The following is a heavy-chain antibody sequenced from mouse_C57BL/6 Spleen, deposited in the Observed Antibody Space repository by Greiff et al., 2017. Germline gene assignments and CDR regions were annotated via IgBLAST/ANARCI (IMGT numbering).Heavy chain of an antibody. CDR2: IYPGDGDT. CDR3: ARLGNYFYAMDY. Sequence: QVQLQQSGPELVKPGASVKISCKASGYAFSSSWMNWVKQRPGKGLEWIGRIYPGDGDTNYNGKFKGKATLTADKSSSTAYMQLSSLTSEDSAVYFCARLGNYFYAMDYWGQGTSVTVSS. D-gene: IGHD2-1*01. V-gene: IGHV1-82*01. CDR1: GYAFSSSW. J-gene: IGHJ4*01.